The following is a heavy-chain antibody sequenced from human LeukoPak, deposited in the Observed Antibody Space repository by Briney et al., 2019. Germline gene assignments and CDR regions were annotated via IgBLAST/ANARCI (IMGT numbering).Heavy chain of an antibody. Sequence: SVTLSLTCTVSNGSISNYYWRWLRPSPEKGLEWFIYIQDGESTNSNPSLKSLVTISVDTSKNPFSQQMSCVTTADTAVYYCARLDAAAGRYLPFFYWGQGTLVTVSS. J-gene: IGHJ4*02. CDR1: NGSISNYY. D-gene: IGHD3-16*02. V-gene: IGHV4-59*08. CDR2: IQDGEST. CDR3: ARLDAAAGRYLPFFY.